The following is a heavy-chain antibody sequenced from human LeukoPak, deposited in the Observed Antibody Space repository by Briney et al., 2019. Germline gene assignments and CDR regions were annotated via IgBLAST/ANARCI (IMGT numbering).Heavy chain of an antibody. J-gene: IGHJ6*02. CDR3: ARVGQLHYYYYGMDV. Sequence: PGGSLRLSCAASGFTFSSYDMHWVRQAPGKGLEWVAVISYDGSNKYYADSVKGRFTISRDNSKNTLYLQMNSLRAEDTAVYYCARVGQLHYYYYGMDVWGQGTTVTVSS. CDR1: GFTFSSYD. D-gene: IGHD6-6*01. CDR2: ISYDGSNK. V-gene: IGHV3-30-3*01.